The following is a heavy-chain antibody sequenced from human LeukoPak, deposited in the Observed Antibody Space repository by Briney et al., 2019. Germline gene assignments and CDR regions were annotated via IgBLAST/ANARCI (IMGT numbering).Heavy chain of an antibody. CDR3: ASVPGETKKRAIDY. D-gene: IGHD3-10*01. V-gene: IGHV3-21*01. Sequence: GGSLRLSCAASGLSFSSYSMNWVRQGPGTGQGWVSAISGSSAYIYYADSVKGRFTISRDNAKNSVDLQMNSLRAEDTAVYYCASVPGETKKRAIDYWGQGTLVTVSS. CDR2: ISGSSAYI. CDR1: GLSFSSYS. J-gene: IGHJ4*02.